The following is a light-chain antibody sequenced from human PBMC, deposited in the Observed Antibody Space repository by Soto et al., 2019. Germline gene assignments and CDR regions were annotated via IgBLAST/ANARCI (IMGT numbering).Light chain of an antibody. CDR2: SNN. CDR3: AAWDDSLNGLYV. CDR1: SSKIGSNT. J-gene: IGLJ1*01. Sequence: QSVLTQPPSASGTPGQRVTISCSGSSSKIGSNTVNWYQQLPGTAPKPLIYSNNQRPSGVPDRFSGSKSGTSASLAISGFQSEDEADYYCAAWDDSLNGLYVFGTGTKVTVL. V-gene: IGLV1-44*01.